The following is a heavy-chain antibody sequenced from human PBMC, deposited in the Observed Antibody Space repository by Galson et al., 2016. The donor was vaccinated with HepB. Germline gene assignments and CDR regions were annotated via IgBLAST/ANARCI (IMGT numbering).Heavy chain of an antibody. CDR2: ISYSGIT. J-gene: IGHJ5*02. CDR1: GGAISSSSYY. Sequence: TCAVSGGAISSSSYYWGWIRQPPGKGLEWIGTISYSGITYYNPSLKSRVTISVDTSKNQFSLKMNSVTGADTAVYYCANHGPTVRSWWGKWFDPWGQGTLVTVSS. D-gene: IGHD6-13*01. V-gene: IGHV4-39*01. CDR3: ANHGPTVRSWWGKWFDP.